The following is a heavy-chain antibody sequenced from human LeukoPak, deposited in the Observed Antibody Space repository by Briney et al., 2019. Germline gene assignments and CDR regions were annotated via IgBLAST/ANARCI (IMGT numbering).Heavy chain of an antibody. V-gene: IGHV4-34*01. CDR3: ARALPKYYYDSSRTQNFDY. CDR1: GGSFSGYY. Sequence: PSETLSLTCAVYGGSFSGYYWSWIRQPPGKGLEWIGEINHSGSTNYNPSLKSRVTISVDTSKNQFSLKPSSVTAADTAVYYCARALPKYYYDSSRTQNFDYWGQGTLVTVSS. J-gene: IGHJ4*02. D-gene: IGHD3-22*01. CDR2: INHSGST.